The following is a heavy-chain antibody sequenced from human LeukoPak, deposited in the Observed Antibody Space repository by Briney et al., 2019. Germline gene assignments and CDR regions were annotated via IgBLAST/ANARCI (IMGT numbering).Heavy chain of an antibody. CDR3: ARFRFASSWPYGVDV. V-gene: IGHV1-46*01. CDR1: GYTFTSYY. D-gene: IGHD6-13*01. CDR2: INPSGGST. Sequence: ASVKVSCKASGYTFTSYYMHWVRQAPGQGLEWMGIINPSGGSTSYAQKLQGRVTMTRDTSTSTVYMELSSLRSEDTAVYYCARFRFASSWPYGVDVWGQGTTVTVSS. J-gene: IGHJ6*02.